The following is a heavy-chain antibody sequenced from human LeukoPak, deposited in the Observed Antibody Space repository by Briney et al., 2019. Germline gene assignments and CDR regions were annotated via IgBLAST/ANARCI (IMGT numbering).Heavy chain of an antibody. J-gene: IGHJ4*02. CDR1: GFSFYNYA. Sequence: PGGSLRLSCAVSGFSFYNYAMSWVRQAPGKGLEWLSGISGSGGTIYYVDSVKGRFTISRDNSKNTLYLQMNSLRAEDTAVYYCARAMMVVANLWGVYDYWGQGTLVTVSS. CDR3: ARAMMVVANLWGVYDY. CDR2: ISGSGGTI. V-gene: IGHV3-23*01. D-gene: IGHD3-22*01.